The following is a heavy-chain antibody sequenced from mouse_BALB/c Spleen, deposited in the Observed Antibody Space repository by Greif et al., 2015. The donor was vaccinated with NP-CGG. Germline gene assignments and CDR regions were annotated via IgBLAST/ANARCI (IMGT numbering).Heavy chain of an antibody. CDR2: ISSGGSYT. Sequence: EVQRVESGGDLVKPGGSLKLSCAASGFTFSSYGMSWVRQTPDKRLEWVATISSGGSYTYYPDSVKGRFTISRDNAKNTLYLQMSSLKSEDTAMYYCARHLWDYYAMDYWGQGTSVTVSS. CDR1: GFTFSSYG. D-gene: IGHD1-1*02. J-gene: IGHJ4*01. CDR3: ARHLWDYYAMDY. V-gene: IGHV5-6*01.